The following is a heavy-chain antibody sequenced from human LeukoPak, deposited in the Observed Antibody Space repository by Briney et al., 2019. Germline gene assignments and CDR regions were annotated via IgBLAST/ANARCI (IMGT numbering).Heavy chain of an antibody. D-gene: IGHD1-1*01. V-gene: IGHV1-2*02. Sequence: ASVKVSCKASGYTFTGYYMHWVRQAPGQGLEWMGWINPSSGGTNYAQKFHGRVTMTRDTSISTVYMELSRLRSDDTAVYYCARGGDWKPGVDYWGQGTLVTVSS. CDR2: INPSSGGT. J-gene: IGHJ4*02. CDR1: GYTFTGYY. CDR3: ARGGDWKPGVDY.